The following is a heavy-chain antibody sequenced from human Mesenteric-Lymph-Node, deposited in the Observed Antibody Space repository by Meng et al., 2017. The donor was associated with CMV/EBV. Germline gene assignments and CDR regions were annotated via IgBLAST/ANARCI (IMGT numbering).Heavy chain of an antibody. CDR2: ISWNDDK. Sequence: FSRSTSGVGVGWMRQPPGKALEWLALISWNDDKRYSPSLRSRLTITKDTSNNQVILTMTNMDPVDTATYYCARGRLSIFGVVLNFFDPWGQGTLVTVSS. J-gene: IGHJ5*02. CDR1: FSRSTSGVG. D-gene: IGHD3-3*01. CDR3: ARGRLSIFGVVLNFFDP. V-gene: IGHV2-5*01.